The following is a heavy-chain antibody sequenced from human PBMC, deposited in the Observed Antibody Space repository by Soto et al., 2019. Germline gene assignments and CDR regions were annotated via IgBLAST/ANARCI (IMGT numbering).Heavy chain of an antibody. CDR2: IYYSGST. D-gene: IGHD4-17*01. J-gene: IGHJ6*02. CDR1: GGSISSSSYY. CDR3: ARVLTTRAAYGMDV. V-gene: IGHV4-39*01. Sequence: SETLSLTCTVSGGSISSSSYYWGWIRQPPGKGLEWIGRIYYSGSTYYNPSLKSRVTISVDTSKNQFSLKLSSVTAADTAVYYCARVLTTRAAYGMDVWGQGTTVTVSS.